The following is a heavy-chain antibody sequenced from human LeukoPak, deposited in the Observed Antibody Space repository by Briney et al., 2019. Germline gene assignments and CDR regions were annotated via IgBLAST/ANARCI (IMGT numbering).Heavy chain of an antibody. CDR3: ARGPTYCSSSSCLQGE. J-gene: IGHJ4*02. CDR2: IYTSGST. D-gene: IGHD2-15*01. V-gene: IGHV4-61*02. CDR1: GYSISSGSYY. Sequence: PSETLSLTCAVSGYSISSGSYYWSWIRQPAGKGLEWIGRIYTSGSTNYNPSLKSRVTISVDTSKNQFSLKLSSVTAADTAVDYCARGPTYCSSSSCLQGEWGQGTLVTVSS.